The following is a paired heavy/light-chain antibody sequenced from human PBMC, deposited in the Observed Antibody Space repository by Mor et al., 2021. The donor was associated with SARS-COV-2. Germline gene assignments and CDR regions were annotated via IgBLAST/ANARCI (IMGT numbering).Light chain of an antibody. Sequence: QSVLTQPPSMSAAPGQKVTISCSGSSSNVENNYVSWYQQLPGTAPKLLIYDNNKRPSGIPDRFSGSKSGTAATLGITGLQTGDEADYYCETWDTSLSVVVFGGGTKLTVL. V-gene: IGLV1-51*01. CDR2: DNN. CDR1: SSNVENNY. J-gene: IGLJ2*01. CDR3: ETWDTSLSVVV.
Heavy chain of an antibody. CDR1: GFTFADYA. J-gene: IGHJ1*01. CDR2: ISWNSGPI. V-gene: IGHV3-9*01. Sequence: EVQLVESGGGLIQPGRSLRLSCAASGFTFADYAMHWVRQAPGKGLEWVSGISWNSGPIGYADSVKGRFTISRDNAKNSLYLQMNSLRAEDTALYYCTKDRDIRFTSAWFQHWGLGTLVTVSS. CDR3: TKDRDIRFTSAWFQH. D-gene: IGHD6-19*01.